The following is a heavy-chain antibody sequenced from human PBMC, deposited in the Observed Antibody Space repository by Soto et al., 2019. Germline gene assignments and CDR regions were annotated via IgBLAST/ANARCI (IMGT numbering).Heavy chain of an antibody. J-gene: IGHJ4*02. D-gene: IGHD3-3*01. CDR1: GFTFSSYE. V-gene: IGHV3-48*03. CDR3: ARDNDFWSGSPAKIDY. Sequence: QTGGSLRLSCAASGFTFSSYEMNWVRQAPGKGLEWVSYISSSGSTIYYADSVKGRFTISRDNAKNSLYLQMNSLRAEDTAVYYCARDNDFWSGSPAKIDYWGQGTLVTVSS. CDR2: ISSSGSTI.